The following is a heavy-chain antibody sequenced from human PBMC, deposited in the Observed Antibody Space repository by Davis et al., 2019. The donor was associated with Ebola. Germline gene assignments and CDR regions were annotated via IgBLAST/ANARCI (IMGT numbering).Heavy chain of an antibody. J-gene: IGHJ6*02. V-gene: IGHV4-34*01. Sequence: SETLSLTCAVYAGSFRGYYWSWIRQPPGKGLEWIGEVNHSGSTNYNPSLKSRVSISVDTSKNQFSLKLNSVTAADTAVYYCARDLIRGWDDIHRGMDVWGQGTTVTVSS. CDR3: ARDLIRGWDDIHRGMDV. CDR2: VNHSGST. CDR1: AGSFRGYY. D-gene: IGHD1-1*01.